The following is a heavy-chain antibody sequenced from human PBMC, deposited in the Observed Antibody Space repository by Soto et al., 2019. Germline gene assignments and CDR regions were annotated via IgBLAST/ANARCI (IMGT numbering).Heavy chain of an antibody. J-gene: IGHJ5*02. CDR3: ARGPTYYYGSGSPKDFDP. D-gene: IGHD3-10*01. CDR2: INHSGST. Sequence: PSETLSLTCAVYGGSCSRYYWSWIRQPPGKGLEWIGEINHSGSTNYNPSLKSRVTISVDTSKNQFSLKLSSVTAADTAVYYCARGPTYYYGSGSPKDFDPWGQGTLVTVSS. CDR1: GGSCSRYY. V-gene: IGHV4-34*01.